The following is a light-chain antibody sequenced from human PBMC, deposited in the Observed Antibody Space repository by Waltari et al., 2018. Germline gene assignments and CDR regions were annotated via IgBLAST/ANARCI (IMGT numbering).Light chain of an antibody. V-gene: IGLV2-11*01. CDR1: GSDVGDYNY. Sequence: QSALTQPRSVSGSPGQSVTLSCTGTGSDVGDYNYVSWYQQYPGKAPKLVIYDVSKRPSGVPDRFYGSRSGNSASLTISGLQAEDEADYYCCSYAGTWVFGGGTKLTVL. CDR3: CSYAGTWV. J-gene: IGLJ3*02. CDR2: DVS.